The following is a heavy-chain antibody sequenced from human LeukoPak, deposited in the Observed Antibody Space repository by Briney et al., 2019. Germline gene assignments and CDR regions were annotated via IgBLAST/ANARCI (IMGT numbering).Heavy chain of an antibody. D-gene: IGHD5-12*01. CDR1: GYSISSGDYY. CDR2: IYYSGST. J-gene: IGHJ5*02. V-gene: IGHV4-30-4*01. CDR3: AREEDVDIVATRGWFDP. Sequence: SETLSLTCAVSGYSISSGDYYWSWIRQPPGKGLEWIGYIYYSGSTYYNPSLKSRVTISVDTSKNQFSLKLSSVTAADTAVYYCAREEDVDIVATRGWFDPWGQGTLVTVSS.